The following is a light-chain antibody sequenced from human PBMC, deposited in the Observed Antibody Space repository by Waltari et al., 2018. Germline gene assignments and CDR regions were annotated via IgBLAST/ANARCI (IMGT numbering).Light chain of an antibody. J-gene: IGLJ2*01. CDR2: GIS. Sequence: QSVLTQPPSVSGAPGQRVTISCTGSSATIGAGYDVHWYQQLPGTATKPLTHGISNRPSGVPDRSAGSKAGTSASLAITGLQAEDEADYYCQSYDSSLGGSVFGGGTKLTVL. CDR3: QSYDSSLGGSV. CDR1: SATIGAGYD. V-gene: IGLV1-40*01.